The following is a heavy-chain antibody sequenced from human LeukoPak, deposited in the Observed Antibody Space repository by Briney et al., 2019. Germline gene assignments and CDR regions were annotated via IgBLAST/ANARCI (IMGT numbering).Heavy chain of an antibody. D-gene: IGHD3-3*01. CDR2: ISSSSSYI. CDR1: GFTFSSYS. V-gene: IGHV3-21*01. CDR3: ARDRKSEGRDYDFWSGYPDY. J-gene: IGHJ4*02. Sequence: PGGTLRLSCAASGFTFSSYSMNWVRQAPGKGLEWVSSISSSSSYIYYADSVKGRFTISRDNAKNSLYLQMNSLRAEDTAVYYCARDRKSEGRDYDFWSGYPDYWGQGTLVTVSS.